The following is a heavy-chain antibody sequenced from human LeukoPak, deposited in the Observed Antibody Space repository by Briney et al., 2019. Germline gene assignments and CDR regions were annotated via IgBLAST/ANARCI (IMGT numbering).Heavy chain of an antibody. J-gene: IGHJ4*02. Sequence: PSETLSLTCAVYGGSISSGGYSWSWIRQPPGKGLEWIGYIYHSGSTYYNPSLKSRVTISVDRSKNQFSLKLSSVTAADTAVYYCARAGPGYCGSTSCPYYFDYWGQGTLVTVSS. V-gene: IGHV4-30-2*01. CDR2: IYHSGST. CDR1: GGSISSGGYS. D-gene: IGHD2-2*01. CDR3: ARAGPGYCGSTSCPYYFDY.